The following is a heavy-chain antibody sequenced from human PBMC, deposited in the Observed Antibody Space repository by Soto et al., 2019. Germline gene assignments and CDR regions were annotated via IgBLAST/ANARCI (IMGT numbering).Heavy chain of an antibody. CDR1: GWSFSGYY. CDR3: ARDKITGLFDY. V-gene: IGHV4-34*01. Sequence: PWETLSLTCAVYGWSFSGYYWTWIRQPPGTGLEWIGEINHSGSTNSNPSLKSRVTISVDTSKNQFSLKLTSVTAADTAVYYCARDKITGLFDYWGKGTVVTVSS. D-gene: IGHD2-8*02. CDR2: INHSGST. J-gene: IGHJ4*02.